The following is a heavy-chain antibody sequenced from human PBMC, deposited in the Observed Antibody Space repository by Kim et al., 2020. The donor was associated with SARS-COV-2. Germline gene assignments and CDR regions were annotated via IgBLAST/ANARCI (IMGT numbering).Heavy chain of an antibody. Sequence: ASVKVSCKASGYTFTGYYMHWVRQAPGQGLEWMGWINPNSGGTNYAQKFQGRVTMTRDTSISTAYMELSRLRSDDTAVYYCARDSRRIAVAGQISGYWGQGTLVTVSS. CDR1: GYTFTGYY. CDR2: INPNSGGT. V-gene: IGHV1-2*02. CDR3: ARDSRRIAVAGQISGY. J-gene: IGHJ4*02. D-gene: IGHD6-19*01.